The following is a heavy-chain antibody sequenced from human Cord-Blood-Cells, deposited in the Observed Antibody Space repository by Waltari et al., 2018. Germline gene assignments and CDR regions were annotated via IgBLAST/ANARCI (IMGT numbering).Heavy chain of an antibody. CDR1: GFTFSSYW. V-gene: IGHV3-74*01. CDR3: ASYSNYYYYYGMDV. D-gene: IGHD4-4*01. Sequence: EVQLVESGGGLVQPGGSLRLSCAASGFTFSSYWMHWVRQAPGKGLVWFASSNRDGSSTSYADSVKGRFTISRDNAKNTLYLQMNSLRAEDTAVYYCASYSNYYYYYGMDVWGQGTTVTVSS. CDR2: SNRDGSST. J-gene: IGHJ6*02.